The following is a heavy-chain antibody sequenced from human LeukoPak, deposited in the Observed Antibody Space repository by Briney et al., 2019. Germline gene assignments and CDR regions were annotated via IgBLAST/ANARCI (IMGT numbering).Heavy chain of an antibody. CDR2: IIPIFGTA. D-gene: IGHD6-13*01. Sequence: SVTVSCKASGGTFSSYAISWVRQAPGQGLEWMGGIIPIFGTANYAQKFQGRVTITADESTSTAYMELSSLRSEDTAVYYCARAGPEGEQLAPFDYWGQGTLVTVSS. J-gene: IGHJ4*02. V-gene: IGHV1-69*13. CDR1: GGTFSSYA. CDR3: ARAGPEGEQLAPFDY.